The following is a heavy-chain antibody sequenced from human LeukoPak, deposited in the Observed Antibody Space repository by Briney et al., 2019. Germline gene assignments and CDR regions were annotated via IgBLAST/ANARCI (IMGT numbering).Heavy chain of an antibody. CDR1: GGTFSRFA. CDR2: IIPMFGTA. Sequence: ASVKVSCKASGGTFSRFAITWVRQAPGQGLEWMGGIIPMFGTASYAQKFQGRVTITATESTSTASMELSSLRSEDTAVYYCARIQTYYDFWSGYQTYYYYGMDVWGQGTTVTVSS. D-gene: IGHD3-3*01. J-gene: IGHJ6*02. V-gene: IGHV1-69*13. CDR3: ARIQTYYDFWSGYQTYYYYGMDV.